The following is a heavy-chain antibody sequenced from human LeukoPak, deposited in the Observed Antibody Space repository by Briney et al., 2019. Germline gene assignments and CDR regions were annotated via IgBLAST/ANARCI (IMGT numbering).Heavy chain of an antibody. J-gene: IGHJ4*02. V-gene: IGHV5-51*01. D-gene: IGHD6-13*01. CDR1: GYRFTNYW. CDR2: IYPGDSDT. Sequence: GESLKISCEASGYRFTNYWISWVRQMPGKGLEWMGIIYPGDSDTRYSPSFQGQVTISADKSISTAYLQWSSLKASDTAVYYCARWAATGIGLDYWGQGTLVTVSS. CDR3: ARWAATGIGLDY.